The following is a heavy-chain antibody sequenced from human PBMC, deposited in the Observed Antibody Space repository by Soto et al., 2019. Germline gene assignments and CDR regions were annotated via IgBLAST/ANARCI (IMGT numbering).Heavy chain of an antibody. CDR3: ARQRSWVGTDY. J-gene: IGHJ4*02. V-gene: IGHV4-39*01. CDR1: GGSISSSSYY. Sequence: SETLSLTCTVSGGSISSSSYYWGWIRQPPGKGLEWIGSIYYSGSTYYNPSLKSRVTISVDTSKNQFSLKLSSVTAADTAVYYCARQRSWVGTDYWGQGTLVTVSS. D-gene: IGHD7-27*01. CDR2: IYYSGST.